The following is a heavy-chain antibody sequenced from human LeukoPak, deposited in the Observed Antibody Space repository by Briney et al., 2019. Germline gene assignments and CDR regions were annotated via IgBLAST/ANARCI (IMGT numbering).Heavy chain of an antibody. CDR1: GFTFSSYA. Sequence: PGGSLRLSCAASGFTFSSYAMHWVRQAPGKGLEWVAVISYDGSNKYYADSVKGRFTISRDNSKNTLYLQMNSLRAEDTAVYYCARARIFGVVIEGFDYWGQGTLVTVSS. V-gene: IGHV3-30-3*01. CDR3: ARARIFGVVIEGFDY. CDR2: ISYDGSNK. J-gene: IGHJ4*02. D-gene: IGHD3-3*01.